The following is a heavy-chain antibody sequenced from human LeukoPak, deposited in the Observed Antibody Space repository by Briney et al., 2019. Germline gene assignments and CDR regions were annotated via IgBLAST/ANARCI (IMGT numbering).Heavy chain of an antibody. CDR1: GGSISSSSYY. Sequence: SETLSLTCTVSGGSISSSSYYWGWIRQPPGKGLEWIGRIYYNGSTYYNPSLKSRVTISVDTSKNQFSLKLSSVTAAQTAVYYCVRETYLEDSSGDTFDIWGRGTMVAVSS. J-gene: IGHJ3*02. D-gene: IGHD6-25*01. V-gene: IGHV4-39*07. CDR2: IYYNGST. CDR3: VRETYLEDSSGDTFDI.